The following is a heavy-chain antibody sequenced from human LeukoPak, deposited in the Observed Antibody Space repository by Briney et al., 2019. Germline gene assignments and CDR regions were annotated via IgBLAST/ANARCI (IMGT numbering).Heavy chain of an antibody. J-gene: IGHJ4*02. CDR3: ARSVFWTGYYHFDY. CDR2: IYYSGST. V-gene: IGHV4-59*01. CDR1: GGSISSYY. Sequence: SETLSLTCTVSGGSISSYYWSWTRQPPGKGLEYIGYIYYSGSTNYNPSLKSRVTISVDTSKNQFSLKLSSVTAADTAVYYCARSVFWTGYYHFDYWGQGALVTVSS. D-gene: IGHD3/OR15-3a*01.